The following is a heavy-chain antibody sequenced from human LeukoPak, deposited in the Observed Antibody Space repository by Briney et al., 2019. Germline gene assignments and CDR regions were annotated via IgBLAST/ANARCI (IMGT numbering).Heavy chain of an antibody. Sequence: GRSLRLSCAASGFTFSSYAMHWVRQAPGKGLEGVAVISYDGSNKYYADSVKGRFTISRDNSKNTLYLQMNSLRAEDTAVYYCARALTINLDYWGQGTLVTVSS. V-gene: IGHV3-30-3*01. D-gene: IGHD3-3*01. J-gene: IGHJ4*02. CDR3: ARALTINLDY. CDR1: GFTFSSYA. CDR2: ISYDGSNK.